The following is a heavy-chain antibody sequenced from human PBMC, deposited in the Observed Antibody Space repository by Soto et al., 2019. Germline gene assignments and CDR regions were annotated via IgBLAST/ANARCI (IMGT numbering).Heavy chain of an antibody. D-gene: IGHD6-19*01. CDR1: GGSFTGYY. CDR2: INHSGST. CDR3: ARARLIGNSGWENFDY. Sequence: QVQLQRWGAGLLKPSETLSLTCAVYGGSFTGYYWSWIRQPPGKGLEWIGEINHSGSTNYNPSLKSRVTISVDTSKNQFSLKLTSVTAADTAVYYCARARLIGNSGWENFDYWGQGTLVTVSS. V-gene: IGHV4-34*01. J-gene: IGHJ4*02.